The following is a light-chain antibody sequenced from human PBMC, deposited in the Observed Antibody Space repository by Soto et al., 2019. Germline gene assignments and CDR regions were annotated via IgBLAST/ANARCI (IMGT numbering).Light chain of an antibody. CDR2: AAS. V-gene: IGKV1-27*01. CDR3: QKYNSVPIT. J-gene: IGKJ5*01. CDR1: QGISNN. Sequence: DIQMTQSPSSLSASVGDRVTITCRTSQGISNNLAWYQQKPGKVPKLLIYAASTLQSGVPSRFSGSGSGTDFTLTISSLQPEDVATYYCQKYNSVPITFGQGTRLEIK.